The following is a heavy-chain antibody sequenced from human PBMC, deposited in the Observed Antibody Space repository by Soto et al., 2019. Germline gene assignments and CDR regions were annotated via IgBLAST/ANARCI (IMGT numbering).Heavy chain of an antibody. CDR3: ARSREQWLVDAFDI. CDR2: INPSGSP. V-gene: IGHV4-34*01. D-gene: IGHD6-19*01. CDR1: GGSFSAYY. Sequence: QVQLQQWGAGLLKSSETLSLTCAVFGGSFSAYYWSWIRQPPGKGLEWIGEINPSGSPNYNPSLKSRLTISVDTSTNQFSLKLSSVTVADTAVYYCARSREQWLVDAFDIWGQGTMVTVSS. J-gene: IGHJ3*02.